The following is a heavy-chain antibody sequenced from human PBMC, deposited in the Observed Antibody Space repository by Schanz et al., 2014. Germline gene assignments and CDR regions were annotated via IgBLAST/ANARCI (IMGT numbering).Heavy chain of an antibody. CDR2: IYYSGST. V-gene: IGHV4-31*03. J-gene: IGHJ6*03. CDR1: GGSVSSGGDY. D-gene: IGHD2-2*02. Sequence: QVQLQESGPGLVKPSQTLSLTCTVSGGSVSSGGDYWSWIRQHPGKGLEWIGYIYYSGSTYYNPSRNGRFPIPVHPSKNQFPLKLSSVPAADTAVYYCARGGARRFPVVPDAIQGLRGHYYYYYLDVWGKGTTVTASS. CDR3: ARGGARRFPVVPDAIQGLRGHYYYYYLDV.